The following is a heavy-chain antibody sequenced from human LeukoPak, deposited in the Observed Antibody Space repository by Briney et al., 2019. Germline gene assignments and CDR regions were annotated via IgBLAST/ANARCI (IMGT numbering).Heavy chain of an antibody. CDR3: ARRYDFWSGYYTFFDY. CDR2: IYYSGST. Sequence: SETLSLTCTVSGGSISSSSYYWGWLRQPPGKGLEWIGSIYYSGSTYYNPSLKSRVSISVDTSKNQFSLKLSSVTAADTAVYYCARRYDFWSGYYTFFDYWGQGTLVTVSS. J-gene: IGHJ4*02. V-gene: IGHV4-39*01. D-gene: IGHD3-3*01. CDR1: GGSISSSSYY.